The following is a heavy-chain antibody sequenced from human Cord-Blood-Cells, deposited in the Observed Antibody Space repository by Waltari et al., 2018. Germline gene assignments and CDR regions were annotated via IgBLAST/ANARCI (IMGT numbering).Heavy chain of an antibody. Sequence: QVQLQESGPGLVKPSETLSLTCTVSGGSISSYYWSWIRQPPGKGLEWIVYIYYSGSTNYNPSLKSRVTISVDTSKNQFSLKLSSVTAADTAVYYCARGTGDRAYAFDIWGQGTMVTVSS. CDR1: GGSISSYY. CDR2: IYYSGST. V-gene: IGHV4-59*01. J-gene: IGHJ3*02. D-gene: IGHD7-27*01. CDR3: ARGTGDRAYAFDI.